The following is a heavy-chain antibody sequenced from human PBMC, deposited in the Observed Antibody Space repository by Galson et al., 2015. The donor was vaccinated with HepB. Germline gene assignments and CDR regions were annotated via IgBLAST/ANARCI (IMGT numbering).Heavy chain of an antibody. CDR1: GDAFTTYH. J-gene: IGHJ4*02. CDR3: ATERPYSYRFDY. V-gene: IGHV1-46*01. Sequence: SVKVSCKASGDAFTTYHTHWVRQAPGQGLEWMGIIYSGGSTNYPQKFQGRLTMTRDTSTSTVYMEVSSLRFEDTAVYYCATERPYSYRFDYWGQGTQVTVSS. D-gene: IGHD2-21*01. CDR2: IYSGGST.